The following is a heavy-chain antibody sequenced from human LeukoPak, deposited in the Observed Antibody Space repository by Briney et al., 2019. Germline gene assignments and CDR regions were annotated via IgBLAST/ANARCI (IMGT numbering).Heavy chain of an antibody. CDR1: GGSISSGAYY. CDR3: ARDIAMAPDY. J-gene: IGHJ4*02. Sequence: SQTLSLTCSVSGGSISSGAYYWSWIRQHPGKGLEWIGYIYYSGSTYYNPSLKSRVTISVDTSKNQFSLKLSSVTAADTAVYYCARDIAMAPDYWGQGTLVTVSS. CDR2: IYYSGST. D-gene: IGHD5-24*01. V-gene: IGHV4-31*03.